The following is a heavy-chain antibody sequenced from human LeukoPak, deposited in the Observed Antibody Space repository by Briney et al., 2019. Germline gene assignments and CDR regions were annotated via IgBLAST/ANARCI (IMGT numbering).Heavy chain of an antibody. CDR3: AARGYCSGTSCLLEY. CDR2: ISGSGGST. J-gene: IGHJ4*02. CDR1: GFTFSSYA. Sequence: NPGGSLRLSCAASGFTFSSYAMSWVRQAPGKGLEWVSAISGSGGSTYYADSVKGRFTISRDNAKNTLYVQMNSLRAEDTAVYYCAARGYCSGTSCLLEYWGQGTLVTVSS. D-gene: IGHD2-2*01. V-gene: IGHV3-23*01.